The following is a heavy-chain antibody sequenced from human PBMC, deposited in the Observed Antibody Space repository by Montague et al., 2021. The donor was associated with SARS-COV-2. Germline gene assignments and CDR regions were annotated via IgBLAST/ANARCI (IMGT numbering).Heavy chain of an antibody. J-gene: IGHJ3*02. CDR1: GGSISSSSYY. V-gene: IGHV4-39*01. CDR2: IYYSGST. CDR3: ASPTYYYDSSGSDAFDI. D-gene: IGHD3-22*01. Sequence: SETLSLTCTVSGGSISSSSYYWGWIRQPPGKGLEWIGSIYYSGSTYYNPSLKSRVTISVDTSKNQFSLKLSSVAAADTAVYYCASPTYYYDSSGSDAFDIGGQGTMVTVSS.